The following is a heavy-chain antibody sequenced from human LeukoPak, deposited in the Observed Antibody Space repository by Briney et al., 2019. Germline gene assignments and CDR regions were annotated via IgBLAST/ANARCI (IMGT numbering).Heavy chain of an antibody. Sequence: KPGGSLRFSCVVSGLTFSSYSMSWVRQAPGKGLEWVGRIKSKTDGGTTDYAAPVKGRFTISRDDSKNTLYLQMNSLKTEDTAVYYCTTDSEDQDFDYWGQGTLVTVSS. CDR2: IKSKTDGGTT. D-gene: IGHD2-2*01. J-gene: IGHJ4*02. CDR1: GLTFSSYS. V-gene: IGHV3-15*01. CDR3: TTDSEDQDFDY.